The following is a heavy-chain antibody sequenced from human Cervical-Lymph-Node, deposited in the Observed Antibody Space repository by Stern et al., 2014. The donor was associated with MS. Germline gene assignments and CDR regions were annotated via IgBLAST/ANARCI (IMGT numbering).Heavy chain of an antibody. J-gene: IGHJ3*02. Sequence: QVQLQESGPGLVKPSQTLSVSCSVSGGSISSGDYNWSWIRQHPGKGLEWIGNIFYTGTTYYNPSLKSRVTISVDTSENQFFLELTSVTVADTAVYYCARGPAQWESSSWSPSAFDIWGQGTMVTVSS. CDR2: IFYTGTT. CDR3: ARGPAQWESSSWSPSAFDI. D-gene: IGHD6-13*01. CDR1: GGSISSGDYN. V-gene: IGHV4-31*03.